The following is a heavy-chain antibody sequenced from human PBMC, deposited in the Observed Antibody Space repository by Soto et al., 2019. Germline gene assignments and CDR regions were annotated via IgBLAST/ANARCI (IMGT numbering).Heavy chain of an antibody. D-gene: IGHD3-22*01. V-gene: IGHV1-69*01. Sequence: QVQLVQSGAEVKKPGSSVKVSCKASGGTFSSYAISWVRQAPGQGLEWMGGIIPIFGTANYAQKFQGRVTITADESTSTDYMELSSLRSEDTAVYYCARSVMYYYDSSGPRDYYYYYGMDVWGQGTTVTVSS. CDR2: IIPIFGTA. J-gene: IGHJ6*02. CDR1: GGTFSSYA. CDR3: ARSVMYYYDSSGPRDYYYYYGMDV.